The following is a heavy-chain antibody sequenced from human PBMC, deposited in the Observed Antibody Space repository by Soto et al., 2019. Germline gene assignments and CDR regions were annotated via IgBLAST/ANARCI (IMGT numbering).Heavy chain of an antibody. J-gene: IGHJ4*02. CDR3: ARRSGTTFY. Sequence: QIQLQEAGPGLVKPLGTLSLTCAVSSGSLSRLYWWSWVRQPPGKGLEWIGEIFHSGSTNYNPSLKSRVDMSVDKSKNQFSLKVFSVTAADTALYFCARRSGTTFYWGRGTLVIVSS. V-gene: IGHV4-4*02. CDR1: SGSLSRLYW. D-gene: IGHD1-1*01. CDR2: IFHSGST.